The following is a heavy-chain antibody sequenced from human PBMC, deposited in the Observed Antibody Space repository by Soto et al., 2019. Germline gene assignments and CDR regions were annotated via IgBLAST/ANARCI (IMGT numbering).Heavy chain of an antibody. V-gene: IGHV1-69*13. D-gene: IGHD6-19*01. Sequence: SSVKVSCKASGGTFSSYAISWVRQAPGQGLEWMGGIIPIFGTANYAQKFQGRVTITADASTSTAYMELSRLRSDDTAVYYCATSRISTAVAGETEYYFDYWGQGTPVTVSS. J-gene: IGHJ4*02. CDR1: GGTFSSYA. CDR2: IIPIFGTA. CDR3: ATSRISTAVAGETEYYFDY.